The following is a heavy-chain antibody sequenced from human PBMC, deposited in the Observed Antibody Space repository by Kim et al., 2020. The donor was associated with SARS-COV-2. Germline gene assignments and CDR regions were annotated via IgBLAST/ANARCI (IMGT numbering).Heavy chain of an antibody. Sequence: STNYKPSLNSRVTILVDTSKIQFSLNLNSVTAADTAMYYCAGGRGRDYDYWGQGTLVTVSS. V-gene: IGHV4-34*01. D-gene: IGHD2-15*01. CDR2: ST. CDR3: AGGRGRDYDY. J-gene: IGHJ4*02.